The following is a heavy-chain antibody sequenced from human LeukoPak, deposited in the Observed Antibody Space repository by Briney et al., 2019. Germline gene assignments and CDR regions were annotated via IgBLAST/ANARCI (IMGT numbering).Heavy chain of an antibody. J-gene: IGHJ2*01. Sequence: GGSLRLSCAASGFTFSSYSMNWVRQAPGKGLEWVANIKQDGSEKYYVDSVKGRFTISRDNAKNSLYLQMNSLRAEDTAVYYCARVGSSWYDWYFDLWGRGTLVTVSS. CDR3: ARVGSSWYDWYFDL. CDR2: IKQDGSEK. D-gene: IGHD6-13*01. V-gene: IGHV3-7*01. CDR1: GFTFSSYS.